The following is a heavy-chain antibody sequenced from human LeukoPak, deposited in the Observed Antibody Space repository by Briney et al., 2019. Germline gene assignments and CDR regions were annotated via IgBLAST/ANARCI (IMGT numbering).Heavy chain of an antibody. CDR3: ARDRPYSSGWVYYYYGMDV. D-gene: IGHD6-19*01. J-gene: IGHJ6*02. CDR1: GYTFTGYY. Sequence: WASVKVSCKASGYTFTGYYMHWVRQAPGQGLEWKGWINPNSGGTNYAQKFQGRVTMTRDTSISTAYMELSRLRSDDTAVYYCARDRPYSSGWVYYYYGMDVWGQGTTVTVSS. CDR2: INPNSGGT. V-gene: IGHV1-2*02.